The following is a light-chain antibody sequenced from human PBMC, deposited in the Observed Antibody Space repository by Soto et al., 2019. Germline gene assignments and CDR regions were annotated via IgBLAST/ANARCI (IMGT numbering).Light chain of an antibody. J-gene: IGKJ4*01. CDR2: GAS. Sequence: EIVVTQSPGTLSLSPGEGATLSCRASQSVSSNYLAWYQQKPGQAPRLLIYGASNRATGIPDRFSGSGSGTDFTFTISSLQPEDIATYYCQQYDSVPLTFGGGTKVDIK. CDR1: QSVSSNY. V-gene: IGKV3-20*01. CDR3: QQYDSVPLT.